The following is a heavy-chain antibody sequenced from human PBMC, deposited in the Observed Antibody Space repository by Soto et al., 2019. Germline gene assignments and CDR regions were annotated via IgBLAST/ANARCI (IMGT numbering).Heavy chain of an antibody. Sequence: GVSVKVSCKASGYTFTSYGISWVRQAPGQGLEWMGWISAYNGNTNYAQKLQGRVTMTTDTSTSTAYMELRSLRSDDTAVYYCAREATIAAAAIYYYGMDVWGQGTTVTVSS. D-gene: IGHD6-13*01. J-gene: IGHJ6*02. CDR2: ISAYNGNT. CDR3: AREATIAAAAIYYYGMDV. CDR1: GYTFTSYG. V-gene: IGHV1-18*01.